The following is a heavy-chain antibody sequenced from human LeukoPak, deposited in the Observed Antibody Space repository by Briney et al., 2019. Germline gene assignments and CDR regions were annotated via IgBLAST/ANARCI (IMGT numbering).Heavy chain of an antibody. Sequence: GGSLRLSCAASGFTVSSNYMSWVRQAPGKGLEWVSVIYSGGSTYYADSVKGRFTISRHNSKNTLYLQMNSLRAEDTAVYYCARVIYYDSSGYRMYYFDYWGQGTLVTVSS. V-gene: IGHV3-53*04. CDR3: ARVIYYDSSGYRMYYFDY. CDR1: GFTVSSNY. CDR2: IYSGGST. J-gene: IGHJ4*02. D-gene: IGHD3-22*01.